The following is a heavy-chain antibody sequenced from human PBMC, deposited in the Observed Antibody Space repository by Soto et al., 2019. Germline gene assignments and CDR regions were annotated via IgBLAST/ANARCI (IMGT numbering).Heavy chain of an antibody. D-gene: IGHD1-26*01. CDR3: AREVGGGSYQDGMDV. CDR1: GYTFTSYY. CDR2: INPSGGST. V-gene: IGHV1-46*01. J-gene: IGHJ6*02. Sequence: QVQLVQSGAEVKKPGASVKVSCKASGYTFTSYYMHWVRQAPGQGLEWMGIINPSGGSTSYAQKFQGRVTMTRETSTSTVYMELSSLRSEDTAVYYCAREVGGGSYQDGMDVWGQGTTVTVSS.